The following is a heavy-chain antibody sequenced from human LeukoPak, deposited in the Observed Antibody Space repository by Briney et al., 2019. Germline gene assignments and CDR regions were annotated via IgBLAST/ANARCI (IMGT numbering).Heavy chain of an antibody. V-gene: IGHV4-39*01. CDR2: VYLTGTA. CDR3: ARLTIGQGDSRGGFRFDP. CDR1: GGSITSGAYY. D-gene: IGHD3-16*01. Sequence: SETLSLTCTLSGGSITSGAYYWGWIRQSPGRGLEWIANVYLTGTAYYNPSLGSRVTVSVDTSKNQCSVKLHSVTGADTGLYYCARLTIGQGDSRGGFRFDPWGQGTLVTVSS. J-gene: IGHJ5*01.